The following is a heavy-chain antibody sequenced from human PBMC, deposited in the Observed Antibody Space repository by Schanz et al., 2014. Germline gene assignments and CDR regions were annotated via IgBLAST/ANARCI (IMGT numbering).Heavy chain of an antibody. CDR1: GFTFSSYG. D-gene: IGHD5-12*01. CDR2: INSDGSST. Sequence: VQLVESGGGVVQPGRSLRLSCAASGFTFSSYGMHWVRQAPGKGLVWVARINSDGSSTSYADSVKGRFTISRGNAKNTLYLQMNNLRAEDTAVYYCARPRATPYYSYAMDVWGQGTTVTVSS. V-gene: IGHV3-74*02. J-gene: IGHJ6*02. CDR3: ARPRATPYYSYAMDV.